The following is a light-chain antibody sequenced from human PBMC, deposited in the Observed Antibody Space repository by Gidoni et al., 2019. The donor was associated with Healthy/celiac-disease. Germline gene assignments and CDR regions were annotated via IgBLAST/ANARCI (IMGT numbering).Light chain of an antibody. CDR1: SSNIGAGYD. Sequence: QSVLTQPPPVSGAPGQRVTISCTGSSSNIGAGYDVHWYQQLPGTAPKLLIYGNSNRPSGVPDRFSGSKSGTSASLAITGLQAEDEADYYCQSYDSSLSVFGGGTKLTVL. CDR2: GNS. J-gene: IGLJ2*01. CDR3: QSYDSSLSV. V-gene: IGLV1-40*01.